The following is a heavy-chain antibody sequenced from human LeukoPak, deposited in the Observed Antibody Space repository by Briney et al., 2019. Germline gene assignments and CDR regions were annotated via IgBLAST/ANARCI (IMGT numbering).Heavy chain of an antibody. J-gene: IGHJ4*02. CDR2: IYYSGST. V-gene: IGHV4-59*11. CDR1: GGSISSHY. Sequence: PSETLSLTCTVSGGSISSHYWSWIRQPPAKGLEWMGYIYYSGSTNYNSSLKSRVTISVDTSKNQFSLKLSSVTTADTAVYYCARGKGAYDFWSGYDDWGQGTLVTVSS. CDR3: ARGKGAYDFWSGYDD. D-gene: IGHD3-3*01.